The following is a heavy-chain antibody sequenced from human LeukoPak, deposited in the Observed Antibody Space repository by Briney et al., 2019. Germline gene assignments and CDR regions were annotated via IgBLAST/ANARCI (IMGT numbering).Heavy chain of an antibody. V-gene: IGHV1-69*04. CDR2: IIPILGIT. J-gene: IGHJ4*02. CDR3: ARVEDCSNGICPFDY. CDR1: GGTFSSYA. D-gene: IGHD2-8*01. Sequence: SVKVSCKASGGTFSSYAINWVRQAPGQGLEWMGRIIPILGITNYAQKFQGRVTITADKSTSTAYMELSSLRSEDTAVYYCARVEDCSNGICPFDYWGQGTLVTVSP.